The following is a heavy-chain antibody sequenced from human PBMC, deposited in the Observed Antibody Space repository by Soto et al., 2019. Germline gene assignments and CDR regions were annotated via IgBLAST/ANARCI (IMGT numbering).Heavy chain of an antibody. J-gene: IGHJ5*01. D-gene: IGHD2-15*01. CDR1: GDSISTVDYF. Sequence: NPSETLSLTCSVSGDSISTVDYFWAWIRQPPGQALEYIGYIYKSATTYYNPSFESRVAISLGTSKSQFSLNVTSVTAADTAVYFCARGRYCLTGRCFPNWFDSWGQGTLVTVSS. CDR2: IYKSATT. CDR3: ARGRYCLTGRCFPNWFDS. V-gene: IGHV4-30-4*01.